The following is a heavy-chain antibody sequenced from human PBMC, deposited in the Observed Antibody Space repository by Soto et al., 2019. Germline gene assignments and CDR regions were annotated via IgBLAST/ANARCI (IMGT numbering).Heavy chain of an antibody. D-gene: IGHD4-17*01. J-gene: IGHJ4*02. Sequence: QVQQVESGGGVVQPGRSLRLSCAASGFTFSSYGMHWVRQAPGKGLEWVAVISYDGSKTYYADSVKGRFTISRDNSKNTLYLQMNSLRAEDTALYYCAATGRDLGDSPNDYWGQGTLVTVSS. CDR3: AATGRDLGDSPNDY. V-gene: IGHV3-30*03. CDR1: GFTFSSYG. CDR2: ISYDGSKT.